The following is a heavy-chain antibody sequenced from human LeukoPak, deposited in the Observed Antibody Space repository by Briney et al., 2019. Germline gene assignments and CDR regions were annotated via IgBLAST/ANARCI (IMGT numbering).Heavy chain of an antibody. D-gene: IGHD5-12*01. CDR1: GFTFDDYG. J-gene: IGHJ3*02. Sequence: GGSLRLSCAASGFTFDDYGMSWVRQAPGKGLEWVFGINWNGGSTGYADSVKGRFTISRDNAKNSLYLQMNSLRAEDTALYYCARDDIVDTYGAFDIWGQGTMVTVSS. CDR2: INWNGGST. V-gene: IGHV3-20*04. CDR3: ARDDIVDTYGAFDI.